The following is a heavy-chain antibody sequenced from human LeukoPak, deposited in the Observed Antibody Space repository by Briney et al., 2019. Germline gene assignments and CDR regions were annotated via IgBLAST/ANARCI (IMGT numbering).Heavy chain of an antibody. J-gene: IGHJ4*02. Sequence: PGGSLRLSCAASGFTFSSYWMSWVRQAPGKGLEWVANIKQDGSEKYYVGSVKGRSTISRDNAKNSLYLQMNNLGAEDTAVYYCATDPASYCTSSTCDFDYWGQGTLVTVSS. CDR2: IKQDGSEK. CDR3: ATDPASYCTSSTCDFDY. V-gene: IGHV3-7*01. D-gene: IGHD2-8*01. CDR1: GFTFSSYW.